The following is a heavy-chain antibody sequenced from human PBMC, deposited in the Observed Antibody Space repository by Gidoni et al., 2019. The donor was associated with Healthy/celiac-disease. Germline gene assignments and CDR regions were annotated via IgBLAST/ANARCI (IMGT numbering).Heavy chain of an antibody. CDR1: GFTFSSYA. D-gene: IGHD6-6*01. Sequence: QVQLVESGGGVVQPGRSLRLSCAASGFTFSSYAMHLVRQAPGKGLEWVAVISYDGSNKYYADSVKGRFTISRDNSKNTLYLQMNSLRAEDTAVYYCARDEWGGLYSSSSGYWGIYGMDVWGQGTTVTVSS. V-gene: IGHV3-30-3*01. CDR3: ARDEWGGLYSSSSGYWGIYGMDV. CDR2: ISYDGSNK. J-gene: IGHJ6*02.